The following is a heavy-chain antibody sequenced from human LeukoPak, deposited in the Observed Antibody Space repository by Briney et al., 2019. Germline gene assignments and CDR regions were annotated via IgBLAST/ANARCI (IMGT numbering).Heavy chain of an antibody. CDR3: ARQFDYGYYYGMDV. CDR2: IDSGRAYI. CDR1: TFTFSSYT. D-gene: IGHD4-17*01. V-gene: IGHV3-21*01. Sequence: GGSLRLSCAASTFTFSSYTMNWVRQAPGKGLEWVSSIDSGRAYIYYADSVKGRSTISRGNAKNSVYLQMNSLRAEDTAVYYCARQFDYGYYYGMDVWGQGTTVTVSS. J-gene: IGHJ6*02.